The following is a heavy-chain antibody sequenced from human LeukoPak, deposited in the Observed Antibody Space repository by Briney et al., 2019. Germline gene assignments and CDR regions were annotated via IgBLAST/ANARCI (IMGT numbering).Heavy chain of an antibody. CDR3: AREYCSGGSCFNYYCYYGMDV. V-gene: IGHV3-30-3*01. CDR1: GFTFSSYA. D-gene: IGHD2-15*01. CDR2: ISYDGSNK. J-gene: IGHJ6*02. Sequence: GGSLRLSCAASGFTFSSYAMRWVRQAPGKGLEWVAVISYDGSNKYYADSVKGRFTISRDNSKNTLYLQMNSLRAEDTAVYYCAREYCSGGSCFNYYCYYGMDVWGQGTTVTVS.